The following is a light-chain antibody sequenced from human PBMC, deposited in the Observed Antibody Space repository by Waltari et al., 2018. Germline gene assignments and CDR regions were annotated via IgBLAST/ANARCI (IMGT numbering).Light chain of an antibody. Sequence: LMTQSPATLSVSPGESATLSCRASQRISRNLAWYQQKPGQAPRLRIYGASTRAPGVPARFSGSGSGTQFTLSICSLQSEDFAVYYCQQYNNWRTFGQGTKLEIK. CDR1: QRISRN. CDR2: GAS. J-gene: IGKJ2*01. V-gene: IGKV3-15*01. CDR3: QQYNNWRT.